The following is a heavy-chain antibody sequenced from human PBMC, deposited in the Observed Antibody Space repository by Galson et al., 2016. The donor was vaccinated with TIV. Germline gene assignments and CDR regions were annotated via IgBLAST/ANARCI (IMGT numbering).Heavy chain of an antibody. Sequence: SLRLSCAASGFTFSGHSMNWVRQAPGKGLEWVSSISVSSDYIYYGDSVKGRFTISRDNAKKSLFLQMSSLRVEDTALYYCARVIGYWEGYFAMDVWGQGTTVTVAS. J-gene: IGHJ6*02. CDR2: ISVSSDYI. V-gene: IGHV3-21*01. CDR3: ARVIGYWEGYFAMDV. CDR1: GFTFSGHS. D-gene: IGHD2-15*01.